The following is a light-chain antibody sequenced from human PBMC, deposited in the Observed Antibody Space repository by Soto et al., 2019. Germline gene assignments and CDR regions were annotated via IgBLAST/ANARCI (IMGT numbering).Light chain of an antibody. V-gene: IGKV3-15*01. J-gene: IGKJ5*01. Sequence: EMVLAQSPATLSLSPGESATLSCRASQNVGHNFAWYQQKSGQPPRLLIHTASSRATGVPARFSGSGSGTEFTLTISGLQSEDFALYFCQQYNNWPFSFGPGTRLEIK. CDR3: QQYNNWPFS. CDR2: TAS. CDR1: QNVGHN.